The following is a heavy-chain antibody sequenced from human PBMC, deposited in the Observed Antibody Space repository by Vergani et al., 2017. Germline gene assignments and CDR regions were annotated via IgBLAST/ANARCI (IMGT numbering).Heavy chain of an antibody. CDR2: STPFNGNT. Sequence: QVQLVQSGAEVKKPGSSVKVSCKASGYTFTYRYLHWVRQAPGQALEWRGWSTPFNGNTNYAQKFQDRVTITRDRSMSTAYMELSSLRSEDTAMYYCASYYGSGSYYSPDYYYYGMDVWGQGTTVTVSS. CDR1: GYTFTYRY. D-gene: IGHD3-10*01. CDR3: ASYYGSGSYYSPDYYYYGMDV. J-gene: IGHJ6*02. V-gene: IGHV1-45*02.